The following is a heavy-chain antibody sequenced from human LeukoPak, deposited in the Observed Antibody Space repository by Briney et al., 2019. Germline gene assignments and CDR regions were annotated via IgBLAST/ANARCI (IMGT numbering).Heavy chain of an antibody. Sequence: PSGTLSLSCAVSGDSISSGNWWSWVRQSPGKGLEWTGEIYHTGSTNYSPSLTSRFTISLDRSKNQFSLRLSSVTAADTAVYYCARGGGYFDCLFWTWGQGTLVTVSS. D-gene: IGHD3-9*01. CDR3: ARGGGYFDCLFWT. J-gene: IGHJ4*02. CDR1: GDSISSGNW. CDR2: IYHTGST. V-gene: IGHV4-4*02.